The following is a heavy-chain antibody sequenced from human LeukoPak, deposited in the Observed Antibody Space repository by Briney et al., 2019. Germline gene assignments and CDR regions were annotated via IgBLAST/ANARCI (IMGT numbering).Heavy chain of an antibody. CDR3: ARDRSMSRIAYTFDP. CDR1: GYTFTDYY. Sequence: EASVKVSCKASGYTFTDYYIHWVRQAPGQGLEWMGWINPDNGDTKYAQKFQGRVTMTRDTSISTAYMDLSRLRSDDTAVYYCARDRSMSRIAYTFDPWGQGTLVTVSS. CDR2: INPDNGDT. D-gene: IGHD2-21*01. J-gene: IGHJ5*02. V-gene: IGHV1-2*02.